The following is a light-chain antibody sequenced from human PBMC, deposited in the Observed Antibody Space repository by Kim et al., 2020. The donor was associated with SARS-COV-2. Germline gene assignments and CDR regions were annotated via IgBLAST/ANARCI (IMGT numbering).Light chain of an antibody. Sequence: EPVSISCRSSQSLLHSDGNTYLDWYVQKPGQSPRLLIYLGSIRASGVSDRFSGSGSGTDFTLKISRVEAEDVGVYYCMQGVQTLTFGGGTKVDIK. CDR2: LGS. V-gene: IGKV2-28*01. J-gene: IGKJ4*01. CDR3: MQGVQTLT. CDR1: QSLLHSDGNTY.